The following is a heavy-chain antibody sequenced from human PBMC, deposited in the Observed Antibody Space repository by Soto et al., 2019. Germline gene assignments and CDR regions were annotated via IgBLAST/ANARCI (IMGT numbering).Heavy chain of an antibody. CDR3: ARAWVVVTAPDY. D-gene: IGHD2-21*02. Sequence: QVQLVQSGAEEKKPGASVKVSCKASGYTFTSYAMHWVRQAPGQRLEWMGGINAGNGNTKYSQKFQGRVTITRDTSASTAYMELSSLRSADTAVYYCARAWVVVTAPDYWGQGTLVTVSS. CDR2: INAGNGNT. V-gene: IGHV1-3*05. CDR1: GYTFTSYA. J-gene: IGHJ4*02.